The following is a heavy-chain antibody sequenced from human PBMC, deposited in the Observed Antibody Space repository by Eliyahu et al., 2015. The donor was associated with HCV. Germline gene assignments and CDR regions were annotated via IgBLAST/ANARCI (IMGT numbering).Heavy chain of an antibody. V-gene: IGHV5-51*01. Sequence: EVQLVQSGAEVKKPGESLKISCKGSGYSFTSYWIGWVRQMPGKGLEWMGIIYPGDSDTRYSPSFQGQVTISADKSISTAYLQWSSLKASDTAMYYCARQNEGIQQRYFDWLFDYWGQGTLVTVSS. J-gene: IGHJ4*02. D-gene: IGHD3-9*01. CDR1: GYSFTSYW. CDR3: ARQNEGIQQRYFDWLFDY. CDR2: IYPGDSDT.